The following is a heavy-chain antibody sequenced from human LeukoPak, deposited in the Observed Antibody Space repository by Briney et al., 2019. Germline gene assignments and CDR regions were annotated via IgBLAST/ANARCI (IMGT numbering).Heavy chain of an antibody. J-gene: IGHJ4*02. CDR1: GGSISSGGYY. CDR2: IYYSGST. Sequence: SETLSLTCTVSGGSISSGGYYWSWIRQHPGKGLEWIGYIYYSGSTYYNPSLKSRVTISVDTSKNQFSLKLSSVTAADTAVYYCARLSPRGSVDYWGQGTLVTVSS. D-gene: IGHD3-10*01. CDR3: ARLSPRGSVDY. V-gene: IGHV4-31*03.